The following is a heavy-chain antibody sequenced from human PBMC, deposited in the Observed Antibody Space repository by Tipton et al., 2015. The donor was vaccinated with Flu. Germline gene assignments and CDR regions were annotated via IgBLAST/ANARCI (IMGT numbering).Heavy chain of an antibody. D-gene: IGHD6-13*01. CDR2: LKQDGGEK. V-gene: IGHV3-7*01. CDR1: GFTFSSYW. CDR3: ARFSSSSRISPGGY. J-gene: IGHJ4*02. Sequence: QLVQSGGGLVQPGGSLRLSCAASGFTFSSYWMSWVRQAPGKGLEWVANLKQDGGEKYYVDSVKGRFTISRDNAKNSLYLQMNSLRAEDTAVYYCARFSSSSRISPGGYWGQGTLVTVSS.